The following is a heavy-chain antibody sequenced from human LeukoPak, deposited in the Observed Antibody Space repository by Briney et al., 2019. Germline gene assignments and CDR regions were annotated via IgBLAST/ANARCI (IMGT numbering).Heavy chain of an antibody. Sequence: GASVKVSCKASGYTFTAIYIHWVRQTPEQGLEWVGWINPNSGGTNFAQKFQGRVTMTRDTSISTAYMELSRLGSDDTAVYYCARGPATGDFDYWGQGTLVTVSS. CDR3: ARGPATGDFDY. J-gene: IGHJ4*02. CDR2: INPNSGGT. D-gene: IGHD7-27*01. V-gene: IGHV1-2*02. CDR1: GYTFTAIY.